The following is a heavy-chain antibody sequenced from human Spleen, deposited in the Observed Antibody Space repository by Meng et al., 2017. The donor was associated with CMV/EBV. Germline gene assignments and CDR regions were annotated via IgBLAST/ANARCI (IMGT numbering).Heavy chain of an antibody. D-gene: IGHD1-26*01. CDR3: ARGTPSFAGATTEYFDY. J-gene: IGHJ4*02. CDR1: GGSISSSSYY. V-gene: IGHV4-39*07. CDR2: IYYSGST. Sequence: HLQVQEAGPGLVKPSETPSLTCTVSGGSISSSSYYWGWIRQPPGKGLEWIGSIYYSGSTYYNPSLKSRVTISVDTSKNQFSLKLSSVTAADTAVYYCARGTPSFAGATTEYFDYWGQGTLVTASS.